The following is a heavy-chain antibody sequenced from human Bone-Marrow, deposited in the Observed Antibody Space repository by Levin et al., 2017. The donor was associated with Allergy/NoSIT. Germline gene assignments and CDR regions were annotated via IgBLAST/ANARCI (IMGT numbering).Heavy chain of an antibody. CDR3: AREGYDILTGYRYFDY. J-gene: IGHJ4*02. CDR2: INHSGST. CDR1: GGSFSGYY. Sequence: SETLSLTCAVYGGSFSGYYWSWIRQPPGKGLEWIGEINHSGSTNYNPSLKSRVTISVDTSKNQFSLKLSSVTAADTAVYYCAREGYDILTGYRYFDYWGQGTLVTVSS. D-gene: IGHD3-9*01. V-gene: IGHV4-34*01.